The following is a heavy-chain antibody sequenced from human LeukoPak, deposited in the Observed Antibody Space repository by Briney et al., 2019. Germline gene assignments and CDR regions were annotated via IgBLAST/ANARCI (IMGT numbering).Heavy chain of an antibody. CDR3: AKGDRLNVVVVAAALDY. CDR2: ISGRGGST. CDR1: GFTFSSYA. D-gene: IGHD2-15*01. Sequence: GGSLRLSCAASGFTFSSYAMSWVRQAPGKGLEWVSAISGRGGSTYYADSVKGRFTISRDNSKNTLYLQMNSLRAEDTAVYYCAKGDRLNVVVVAAALDYWGQGTLVTVSS. V-gene: IGHV3-23*01. J-gene: IGHJ4*02.